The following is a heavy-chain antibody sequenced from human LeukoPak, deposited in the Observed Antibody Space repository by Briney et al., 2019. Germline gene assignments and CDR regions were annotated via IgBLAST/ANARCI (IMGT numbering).Heavy chain of an antibody. V-gene: IGHV4-59*01. CDR3: ARDSAAMVTD. CDR2: IYYSGST. Sequence: NPSETLSLTCTVSGGSISSYYWSWIRQPPGKGLEWIGYIYYSGSTNYNPSLKSRVTISVDTSKNQFSLKLSSVTAADTAVYYCARDSAAMVTDWGQGTLVTVSS. CDR1: GGSISSYY. J-gene: IGHJ4*02. D-gene: IGHD5-18*01.